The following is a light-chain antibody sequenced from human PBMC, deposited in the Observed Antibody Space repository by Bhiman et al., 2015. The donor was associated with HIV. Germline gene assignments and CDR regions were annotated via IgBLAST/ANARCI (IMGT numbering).Light chain of an antibody. V-gene: IGLV3-9*01. Sequence: VLGQTARITCGGNNIGSKNVHWYQQKPGQAPVLVIYRDSNRPSGIPERFSGSNSGNTATLTISGTQAMDEADYYCQAWDSTSVVFGGGTKLTVL. J-gene: IGLJ2*01. CDR3: QAWDSTSVV. CDR2: RDS. CDR1: NIGSKN.